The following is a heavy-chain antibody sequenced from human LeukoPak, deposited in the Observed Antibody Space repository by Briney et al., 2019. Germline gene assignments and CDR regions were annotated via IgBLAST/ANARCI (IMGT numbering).Heavy chain of an antibody. J-gene: IGHJ4*02. V-gene: IGHV3-23*01. Sequence: GGSLRLSCAASGFSFSNYAMTWVRQAPGKGLEWVSAISGSGGSTYYADSVKGRFTISRDNSKNTLYLQMNSLRAEDTAVYYCAKDQSSSWYLRPLPYSFDYGGQGTLVTVSS. D-gene: IGHD6-13*01. CDR2: ISGSGGST. CDR3: AKDQSSSWYLRPLPYSFDY. CDR1: GFSFSNYA.